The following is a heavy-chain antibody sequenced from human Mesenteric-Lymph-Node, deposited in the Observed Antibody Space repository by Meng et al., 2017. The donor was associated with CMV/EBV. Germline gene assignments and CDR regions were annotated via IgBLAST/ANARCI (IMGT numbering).Heavy chain of an antibody. Sequence: SGVTFSRHARHWVRQAPGKGLEWVAVISYDGRRKYYTDSVKGRFSVSRDNSKNTLYLQVNSLRSEDTAVYYCARDRGFQDAVNSFDPWGQGTLVTVSS. J-gene: IGHJ5*02. CDR1: GVTFSRHA. CDR2: ISYDGRRK. D-gene: IGHD5-24*01. V-gene: IGHV3-30*04. CDR3: ARDRGFQDAVNSFDP.